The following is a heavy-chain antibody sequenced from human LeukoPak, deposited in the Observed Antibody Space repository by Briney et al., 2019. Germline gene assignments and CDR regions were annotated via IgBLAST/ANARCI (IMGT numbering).Heavy chain of an antibody. CDR3: ARGGWYPDN. D-gene: IGHD6-19*01. CDR1: GFTFSGFW. V-gene: IGHV3-7*01. Sequence: GRSLRLSCPASGFTFSGFWMSWVRQAAGNGPEWVANIKLDGSEKYYVDAVKGRFTISRDNAKNSLYLQMNSLRAEDTAVYHCARGGWYPDNWGQGTLVTVSS. CDR2: IKLDGSEK. J-gene: IGHJ4*02.